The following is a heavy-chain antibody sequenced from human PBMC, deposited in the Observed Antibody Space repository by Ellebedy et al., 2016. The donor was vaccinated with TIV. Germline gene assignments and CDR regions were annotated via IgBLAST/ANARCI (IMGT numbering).Heavy chain of an antibody. CDR3: AVSPYAVSSGYSFFDS. V-gene: IGHV2-5*01. J-gene: IGHJ5*01. Sequence: SGPTLVNPTQPLTLTCTFSGFSLSTRGASVGWRRQPPGNALEWLAVIHWNDDKRYSPSRNSRLTITQDASKNQVLLTMTNMDPVDTTRYYCAVSPYAVSSGYSFFDSWGQGTLVIVSS. CDR1: GFSLSTRGAS. CDR2: IHWNDDK. D-gene: IGHD3-22*01.